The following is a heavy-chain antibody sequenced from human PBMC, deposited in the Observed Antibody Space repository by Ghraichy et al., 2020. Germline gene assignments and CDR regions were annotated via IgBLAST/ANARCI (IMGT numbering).Heavy chain of an antibody. J-gene: IGHJ3*02. CDR3: AKSGWDLLGLGAFDI. CDR1: GFTFSSYA. CDR2: ISGSGGST. V-gene: IGHV3-23*01. D-gene: IGHD1-26*01. Sequence: GESLNISCAASGFTFSSYAMSWVRQAPGKGLEWVSAISGSGGSTYYADSVKGRFTISRDNSKNTLYLQMNSLRAEDTAVYYCAKSGWDLLGLGAFDIWGQGTMVTVSS.